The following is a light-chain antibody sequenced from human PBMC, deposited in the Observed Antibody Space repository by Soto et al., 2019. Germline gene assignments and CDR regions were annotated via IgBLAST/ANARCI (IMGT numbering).Light chain of an antibody. J-gene: IGKJ1*01. CDR2: SAS. CDR3: QQYNNWPWT. Sequence: EIVMTQTLATLSVSPGGRTSVACRASQSISDTLAWYQQKPGQAPRLLIYSASRRATGFPGRFSGSGSGTDFTVTISSLQSEDLAVYYCQQYNNWPWTFGQGTKVDIK. V-gene: IGKV3-15*01. CDR1: QSISDT.